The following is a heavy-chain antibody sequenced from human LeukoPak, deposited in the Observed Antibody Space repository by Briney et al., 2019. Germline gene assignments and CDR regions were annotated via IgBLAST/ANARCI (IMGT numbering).Heavy chain of an antibody. CDR3: ARIIVGAPDY. CDR2: IYYSGST. Sequence: SETLSLTCTVPGGSISSSSYYWGWIRQPPGKGLEWIGSIYYSGSTYYNPSLTSRVTMSVDTSKNQFSLKLSSVTAADTAVYYCARIIVGAPDYWGQGTLVTVSS. D-gene: IGHD1-26*01. CDR1: GGSISSSSYY. J-gene: IGHJ4*02. V-gene: IGHV4-39*01.